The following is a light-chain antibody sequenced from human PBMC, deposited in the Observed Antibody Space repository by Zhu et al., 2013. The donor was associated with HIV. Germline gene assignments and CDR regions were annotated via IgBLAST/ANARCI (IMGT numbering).Light chain of an antibody. CDR3: QQYYNWRLT. CDR2: GAS. CDR1: QSVGNNF. V-gene: IGKV3D-7*01. Sequence: DIVLTQSPGTLSLSPGEGATLSCRASQSVGNNFLAWYQQKPGQAPRLLIFGASTRATGVPARFSGSGSGPDFTLTISSLQSEDSAVYYCQQYYNWRLTFGGGTKVEIK. J-gene: IGKJ4*01.